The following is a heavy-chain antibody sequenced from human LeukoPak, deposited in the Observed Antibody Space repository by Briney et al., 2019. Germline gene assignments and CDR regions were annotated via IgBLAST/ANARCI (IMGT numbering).Heavy chain of an antibody. CDR2: IYHSGST. J-gene: IGHJ4*02. CDR1: GGSISSGGYS. CDR3: ARVVIGGYCSGGSCYSSLAYFDY. Sequence: NASETLSLTCAVSGGSISSGGYSWSWIRQPPGKGLEWIGYIYHSGSTYYNPSLKSRVAISVDRSKNQFSLKLSSVTAADTAVYYCARVVIGGYCSGGSCYSSLAYFDYWGQGTLVTVSS. V-gene: IGHV4-30-2*01. D-gene: IGHD2-15*01.